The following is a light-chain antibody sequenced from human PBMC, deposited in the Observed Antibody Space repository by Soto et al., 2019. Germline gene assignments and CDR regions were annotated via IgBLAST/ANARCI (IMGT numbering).Light chain of an antibody. CDR2: EVT. J-gene: IGLJ2*01. Sequence: QSALTQPASVSGSPGQSITISCTGTSSDIGIYNYVSWYQQHPGKAPKLMIYEVTNRPSGVSNRFSGSKSGNTASLTISGLQAEDEADYFCSSYTNSSTLVVFGGGTKLTV. CDR3: SSYTNSSTLVV. CDR1: SSDIGIYNY. V-gene: IGLV2-14*01.